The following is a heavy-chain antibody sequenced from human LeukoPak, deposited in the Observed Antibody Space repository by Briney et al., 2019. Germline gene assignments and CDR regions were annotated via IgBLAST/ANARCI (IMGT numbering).Heavy chain of an antibody. J-gene: IGHJ4*02. CDR3: ARQRRSSGWPNDY. CDR1: GYSFTSYW. CDR2: IYPDDSDT. Sequence: GESLKISCKGSGYSFTSYWIALVRQMLGKGLEWMGIIYPDDSDTRYSPSFQGQVTITADKSISTAYLQWSSLKASDNAMYYCARQRRSSGWPNDYWGQGTLVTVSS. D-gene: IGHD6-19*01. V-gene: IGHV5-51*01.